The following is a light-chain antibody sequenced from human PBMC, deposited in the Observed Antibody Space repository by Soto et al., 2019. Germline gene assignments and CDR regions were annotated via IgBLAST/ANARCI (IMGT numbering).Light chain of an antibody. CDR3: QQSFTSPGT. CDR1: QSIRNF. V-gene: IGKV1-39*01. CDR2: ASF. J-gene: IGKJ3*01. Sequence: DIQMTQSPSSLSASAGDRVTISCRASQSIRNFVNWHQQKPGKAPKLLIYASFYLQKGVPSRFSGSGSGTDFTLTISGLQPEDFGTFYCQQSFTSPGTFGPGTTVDVK.